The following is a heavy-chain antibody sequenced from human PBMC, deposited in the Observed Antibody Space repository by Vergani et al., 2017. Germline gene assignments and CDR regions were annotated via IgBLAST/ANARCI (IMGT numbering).Heavy chain of an antibody. Sequence: QVQLQESGPGLVKPSETLSLTCTVSGGSISSYYWSWIRQPPGKGLEWIGSIYYSGSTYYNPSLKSRVTISVDTSKNQFSLKLSSVTAADTAVYCCARAMLEWLFPSRREYYYYYMDVWGKGTTVTVSS. V-gene: IGHV4-59*12. J-gene: IGHJ6*03. CDR1: GGSISSYY. CDR2: IYYSGST. CDR3: ARAMLEWLFPSRREYYYYYMDV. D-gene: IGHD3-3*01.